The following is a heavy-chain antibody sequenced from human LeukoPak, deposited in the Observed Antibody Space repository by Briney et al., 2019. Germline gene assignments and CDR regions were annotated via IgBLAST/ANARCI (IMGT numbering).Heavy chain of an antibody. D-gene: IGHD2-15*01. V-gene: IGHV1-2*02. CDR2: INPNSGGT. Sequence: ASVKVSCKASGYTFTGYYMHWVRQAPGQGLEWMGWINPNSGGTNYAQKFQGRVTMTRDTSTSTAYMELRSLRSDDTAVYYCARYEEGYCSGGSCYEVDYRHYYYYMDVWGRGTTVTVSS. CDR3: ARYEEGYCSGGSCYEVDYRHYYYYMDV. J-gene: IGHJ6*03. CDR1: GYTFTGYY.